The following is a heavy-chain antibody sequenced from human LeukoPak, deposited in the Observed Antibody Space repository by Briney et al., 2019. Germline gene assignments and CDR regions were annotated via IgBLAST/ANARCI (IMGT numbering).Heavy chain of an antibody. CDR3: AELGITMIGGV. D-gene: IGHD3-10*02. CDR2: ISGGGDGA. J-gene: IGHJ6*04. Sequence: GGSLGLSCAASGFTFSTYALNWVRQAPGKGLEWVSSISGGGDGAYYADSVEGRFTISRDNSKNTLSLQMNSLRAEDTAVYYCAELGITMIGGVWGKGTTVTISS. V-gene: IGHV3-23*01. CDR1: GFTFSTYA.